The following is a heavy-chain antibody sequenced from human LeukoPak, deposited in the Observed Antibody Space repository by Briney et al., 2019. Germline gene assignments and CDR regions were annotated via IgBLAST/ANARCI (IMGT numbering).Heavy chain of an antibody. D-gene: IGHD3-22*01. V-gene: IGHV3-23*01. J-gene: IGHJ3*02. CDR1: GFSFSTYA. Sequence: GGSLRLSCAASGFSFSTYAMSWVRQAPGKGLEWVSAISGSGGRTYYADSVKGRFTISRDNSKNTLYLQMNSLRAEDTAVYYCAKVGYDSNAFDIWGQGTMVTVSS. CDR3: AKVGYDSNAFDI. CDR2: ISGSGGRT.